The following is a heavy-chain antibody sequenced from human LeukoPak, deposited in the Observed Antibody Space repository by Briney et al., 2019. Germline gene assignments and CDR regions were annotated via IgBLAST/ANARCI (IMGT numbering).Heavy chain of an antibody. Sequence: SETLSLTCTVSGASISSYYWSWIRQPPGKGLEWIGSIYYSGSTYYNPSLKSRVTISVDTSKNQFSLKLNSVTATDTAVYYCARHYGPWGQGTLVTVSS. CDR1: GASISSYY. J-gene: IGHJ4*02. D-gene: IGHD3-10*01. V-gene: IGHV4-39*01. CDR2: IYYSGST. CDR3: ARHYGP.